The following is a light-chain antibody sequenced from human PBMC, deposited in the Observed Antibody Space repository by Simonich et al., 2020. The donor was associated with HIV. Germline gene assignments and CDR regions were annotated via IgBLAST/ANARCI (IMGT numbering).Light chain of an antibody. CDR1: SGSIASNY. V-gene: IGLV6-57*03. Sequence: NFMLTQPHSVSESPGKTVTISCTRSSGSIASNYVPWYQQRPGSAPTTVIYEDNQRPSGVPDRFSGSIDSSSNAASLTISGLKTEDEADYYCQSYDISNHWVFGGGTKLTVL. J-gene: IGLJ3*02. CDR2: EDN. CDR3: QSYDISNHWV.